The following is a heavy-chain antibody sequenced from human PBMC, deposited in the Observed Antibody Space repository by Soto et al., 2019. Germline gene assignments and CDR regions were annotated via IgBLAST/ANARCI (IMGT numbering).Heavy chain of an antibody. V-gene: IGHV1-3*05. CDR2: INAGNGNT. CDR1: GYTFTSYA. Sequence: QVQLVQSGAEEKKPGASVKVSCKASGYTFTSYAMHWVRQAPGQRPEWMAWINAGNGNTKYSQNFQGRVTITRDTAASTAYMELSSLRSEDTAVYYCARADVPGFVGPWGQGPLVTVSS. CDR3: ARADVPGFVGP. J-gene: IGHJ5*02. D-gene: IGHD2-2*01.